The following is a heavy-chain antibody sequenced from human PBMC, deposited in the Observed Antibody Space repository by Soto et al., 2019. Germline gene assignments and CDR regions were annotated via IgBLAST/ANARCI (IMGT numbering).Heavy chain of an antibody. V-gene: IGHV3-9*01. Sequence: GGSLRLSCAASGFTFDDYAMHWVRQAPGKGLEWVSGISWNSGSIGYADSVKGRFTISRDNAKNSLYLQMNSLRAEDTALYYRAKGGAWFGEYYYYCAVDVWGEGTPGTVGS. D-gene: IGHD3-10*01. CDR3: AKGGAWFGEYYYYCAVDV. J-gene: IGHJ6*04. CDR1: GFTFDDYA. CDR2: ISWNSGSI.